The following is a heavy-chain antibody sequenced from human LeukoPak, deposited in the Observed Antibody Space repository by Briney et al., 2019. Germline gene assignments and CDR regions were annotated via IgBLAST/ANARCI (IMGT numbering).Heavy chain of an antibody. V-gene: IGHV1-58*02. CDR3: AADWGKDGRDY. CDR1: GFTFTSSA. Sequence: SVNVSCKASGFTFTSSAMQWVRHARGQRLEWIGWIVVGSGNTNYAQKFQERVTITRDMSTSTAYMELSSLRSEDTAVYYCAADWGKDGRDYWGQGTLVTVSS. J-gene: IGHJ4*02. D-gene: IGHD5-24*01. CDR2: IVVGSGNT.